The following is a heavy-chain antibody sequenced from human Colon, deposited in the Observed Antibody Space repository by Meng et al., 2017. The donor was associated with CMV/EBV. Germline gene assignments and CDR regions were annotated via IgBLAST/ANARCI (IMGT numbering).Heavy chain of an antibody. Sequence: GAGLVPTAGPRRLSGGFSGITMSTSWMSWVRQSPAKVLEWVANIKGDGSEIQYVDSVKGRFTVSRDNTKSSLYLQMNILKTEDTAVYYCVRGSSSFWGQGTLVTVSS. CDR1: GITMSTSW. J-gene: IGHJ4*02. CDR3: VRGSSSF. CDR2: IKGDGSEI. D-gene: IGHD6-13*01. V-gene: IGHV3-7*04.